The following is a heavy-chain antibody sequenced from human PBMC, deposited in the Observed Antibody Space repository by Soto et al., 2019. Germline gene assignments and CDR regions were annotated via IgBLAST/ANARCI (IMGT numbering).Heavy chain of an antibody. CDR1: GGTFSSYA. Sequence: ASVKVSCKASGGTFSSYAISWVRQAPGQGLEWMGGIIPIFGTTNYAQKFQGRVTITADESTSTAYMELSSLRSEDTAVYYCARRISGWLDYWGQGTLVTVSS. D-gene: IGHD6-19*01. V-gene: IGHV1-69*13. CDR2: IIPIFGTT. J-gene: IGHJ4*02. CDR3: ARRISGWLDY.